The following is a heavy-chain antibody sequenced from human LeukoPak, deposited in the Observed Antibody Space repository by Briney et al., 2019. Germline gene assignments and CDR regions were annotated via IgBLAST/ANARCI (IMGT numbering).Heavy chain of an antibody. CDR3: TTDPNIVVVTAIGGGNFDY. CDR2: IKSKTDGGTT. CDR1: GVTLSNYA. V-gene: IGHV3-15*01. D-gene: IGHD2-21*02. J-gene: IGHJ4*02. Sequence: GGSLRLSCVASGVTLSNYAMSWARQAPGKGLEWVGRIKSKTDGGTTDYAAPVKGRFTISRDDSKNTLYLQMNSLKTEDTAVYYCTTDPNIVVVTAIGGGNFDYWGQGTLVTVSS.